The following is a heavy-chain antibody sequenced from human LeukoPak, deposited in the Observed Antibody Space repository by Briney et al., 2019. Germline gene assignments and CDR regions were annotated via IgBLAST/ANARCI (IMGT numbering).Heavy chain of an antibody. Sequence: SETLSLTCTVSGGSISSSSSYWGWLRQPPGKGLEGIGNKFYSWTNYYNPSLKSRIPIPLNTRQNHFVLTLRPVPAADTAFYYFVRRPTGYPSGFDPWGQGTLVTVSS. V-gene: IGHV4-39*02. CDR1: GGSISSSSSY. D-gene: IGHD3-9*01. CDR3: VRRPTGYPSGFDP. CDR2: KFYSWTN. J-gene: IGHJ5*02.